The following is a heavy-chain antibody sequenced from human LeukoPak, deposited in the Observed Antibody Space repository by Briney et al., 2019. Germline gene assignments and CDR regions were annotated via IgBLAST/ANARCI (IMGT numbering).Heavy chain of an antibody. V-gene: IGHV3-30-3*01. CDR2: MSYDGSNK. CDR3: ARATTYSRSSPFDY. Sequence: PGRSLRLSCAASGFTFSSYAMHWVRQAPGKGLEWVAVMSYDGSNKYYADSVKGRFTISRDNSKNTLYLQMNSLRAEDTAVYYCARATTYSRSSPFDYWGQGTLVTVSS. D-gene: IGHD6-6*01. J-gene: IGHJ4*02. CDR1: GFTFSSYA.